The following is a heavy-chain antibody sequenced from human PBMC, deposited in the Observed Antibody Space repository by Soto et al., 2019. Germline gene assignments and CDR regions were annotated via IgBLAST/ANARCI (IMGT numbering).Heavy chain of an antibody. CDR1: GGSISRGGYY. CDR2: IYYSGST. J-gene: IGHJ5*02. D-gene: IGHD6-13*01. CDR3: ARVEVPESSSWHPCDP. Sequence: PSETLSLTCTVSGGSISRGGYYWSWIRQHPGKGLEWIGYIYYSGSTYYNPSLKSRVTISVDTSKNQFSLKLSSVTAADTAVYYCARVEVPESSSWHPCDPWGQGTLVTVSS. V-gene: IGHV4-31*03.